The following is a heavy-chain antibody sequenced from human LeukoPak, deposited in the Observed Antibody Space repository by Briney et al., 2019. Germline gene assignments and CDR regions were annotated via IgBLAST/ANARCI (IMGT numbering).Heavy chain of an antibody. CDR2: MSFDVNNK. V-gene: IGHV3-30*09. D-gene: IGHD2-2*02. CDR1: GFTFSSYA. Sequence: GGSLRLSCATSGFTFSSYAFHWVRQAPGKGLEWVATMSFDVNNKYYADSVRGRFAISRDNSKNTLYLQMNSLRAEDTAVYSCARGFCTSSSCYNDYWGQGTLVTVSS. J-gene: IGHJ4*02. CDR3: ARGFCTSSSCYNDY.